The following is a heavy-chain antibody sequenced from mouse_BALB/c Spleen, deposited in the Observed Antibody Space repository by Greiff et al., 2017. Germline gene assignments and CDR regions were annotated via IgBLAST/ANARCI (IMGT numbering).Heavy chain of an antibody. CDR2: IWAGGST. J-gene: IGHJ4*01. V-gene: IGHV2-9*02. CDR3: AKTGNYYAMDY. D-gene: IGHD4-1*01. CDR1: GFSLTSYG. Sequence: VQVVESGPGLVAPSQSLSITCTVSGFSLTSYGVHWVRQPPGKGLEWLGVIWAGGSTNYNSARMSRLSISKDNSKSQVFLKMNSLQTDDTAMYYCAKTGNYYAMDYWGQGTSVTVSS.